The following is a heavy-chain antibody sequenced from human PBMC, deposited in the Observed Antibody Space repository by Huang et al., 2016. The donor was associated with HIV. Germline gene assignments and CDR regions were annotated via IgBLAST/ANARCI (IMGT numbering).Heavy chain of an antibody. V-gene: IGHV3-30*02. J-gene: IGHJ3*01. D-gene: IGHD6-13*01. CDR3: VKERGSSRARSSFDF. CDR2: IRYDGNND. Sequence: QVRLVESGGGVVQPGASLTLSCSASGFPFSAYGIVWVRQAPGKGLELVSFIRYDGNNDYLIGSVKGRFTISRDNSNNTLYLRMNSLRPEDTAVYYCVKERGSSRARSSFDFWGQGTSVIVSS. CDR1: GFPFSAYG.